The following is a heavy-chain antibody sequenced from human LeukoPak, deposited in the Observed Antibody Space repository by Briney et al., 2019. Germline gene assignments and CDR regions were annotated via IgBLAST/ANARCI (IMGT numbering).Heavy chain of an antibody. J-gene: IGHJ4*02. V-gene: IGHV3-23*01. CDR3: ARDGGRWDLDF. Sequence: GGSLRLSCAASGFTLSSYAMRWVRQAPGKGLEWGSAISGSGGSTYYADSVKGRFTISTDNSKNTLYLQINSLRPDDTAVYYCARDGGRWDLDFWGQGTLVTVSS. CDR2: ISGSGGST. D-gene: IGHD2-15*01. CDR1: GFTLSSYA.